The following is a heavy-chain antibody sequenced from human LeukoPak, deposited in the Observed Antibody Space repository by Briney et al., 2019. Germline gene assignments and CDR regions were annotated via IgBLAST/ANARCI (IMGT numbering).Heavy chain of an antibody. CDR2: IYTSGST. Sequence: SETLSLTCTVSGGSLSSYYWSWIRQPAGKGLEWIGRIYTSGSTNYNPSLKSRVTMSVDTSKNQFSLKLSSVTAADTAVYYCARHKAVAGTKGVFDFWGQGTLVTVSS. CDR1: GGSLSSYY. D-gene: IGHD6-19*01. J-gene: IGHJ4*02. V-gene: IGHV4-4*07. CDR3: ARHKAVAGTKGVFDF.